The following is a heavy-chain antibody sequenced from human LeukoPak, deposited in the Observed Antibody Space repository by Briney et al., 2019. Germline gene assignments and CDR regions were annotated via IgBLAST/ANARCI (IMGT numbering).Heavy chain of an antibody. CDR1: GYSFTTHW. V-gene: IGHV5-51*01. CDR2: IYPADPDT. Sequence: GESLKISGQASGYSFTTHWSGWVGQLPGKGLEGMGIIYPADPDTRYSPSSQPQVTISVHKSINPAYLQWSSLKASDTAIFYCTRQSDTHPPFDYWGQGTLVTVSS. CDR3: TRQSDTHPPFDY. D-gene: IGHD2-2*02. J-gene: IGHJ4*02.